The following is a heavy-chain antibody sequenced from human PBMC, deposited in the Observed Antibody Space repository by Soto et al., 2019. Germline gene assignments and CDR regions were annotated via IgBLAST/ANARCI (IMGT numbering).Heavy chain of an antibody. V-gene: IGHV3-33*01. CDR3: AGRFCVSNICYGKFYGMGV. CDR1: GFTFSSYG. J-gene: IGHJ6*01. Sequence: QVQLVESGGGVVQPGRSLRLSCTASGFTFSSYGMHWVRQAPGKGLEWVAVIWYDGSTKFYADSVKGRFTISRDNSKNTLYIEMNSLRVEDTAVYYCAGRFCVSNICYGKFYGMGVWGHGTTVSVSP. CDR2: IWYDGSTK. D-gene: IGHD2-2*01.